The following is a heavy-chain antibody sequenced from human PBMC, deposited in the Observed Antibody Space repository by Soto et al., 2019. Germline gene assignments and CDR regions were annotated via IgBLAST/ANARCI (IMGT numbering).Heavy chain of an antibody. CDR1: GYTFTSYD. CDR2: MNPNSGNT. V-gene: IGHV1-8*01. CDR3: ARSPGPVDAFDI. J-gene: IGHJ3*02. Sequence: PSVKVSCKASGYTFTSYDINWVRQATGQGLEWMGWMNPNSGNTGYAQKFQGRVTMTRNTSISTAYMELSSLRSEDTAVYYCARSPGPVDAFDIWGQGTMVTVSS.